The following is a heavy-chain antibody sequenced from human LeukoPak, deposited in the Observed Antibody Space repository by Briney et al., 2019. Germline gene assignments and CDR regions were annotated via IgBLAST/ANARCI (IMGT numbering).Heavy chain of an antibody. V-gene: IGHV4-59*08. CDR3: ARHALGITIPTPFDY. CDR2: IYYSGST. D-gene: IGHD3-9*01. CDR1: GGSINSYY. Sequence: SETLSLTCTVSGGSINSYYWSWIRQPPGKGLEWIGYIYYSGSTNYNPSLKSRVTISVDTSKNQFSLKLSSVTAADTAVYYCARHALGITIPTPFDYWGQGTLVTVSS. J-gene: IGHJ4*02.